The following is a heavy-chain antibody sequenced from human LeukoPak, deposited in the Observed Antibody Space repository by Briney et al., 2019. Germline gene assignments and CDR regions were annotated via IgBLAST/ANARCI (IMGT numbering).Heavy chain of an antibody. CDR3: ARDRASRYCSGGSCPFDP. Sequence: SETLSLTCSVSGYSIGSGYDWAWIRQPPGKGLEWIGSINYSGRPYYNPSLKSRVTMSVDTSKNQFSLKLSSVTAADTAVYYCARDRASRYCSGGSCPFDPWGQGTLVTVSS. CDR1: GYSIGSGYD. D-gene: IGHD2-15*01. V-gene: IGHV4-38-2*02. J-gene: IGHJ5*02. CDR2: INYSGRP.